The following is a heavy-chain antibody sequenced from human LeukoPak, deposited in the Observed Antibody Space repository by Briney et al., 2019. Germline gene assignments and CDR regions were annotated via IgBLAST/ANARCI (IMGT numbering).Heavy chain of an antibody. Sequence: SETLSLTCSVSGDSISSYYWSWIRQPPGKGLEWIGYIYYSESTNYNPSLKSRVTISVDTSKNQLSLNLRSVTAADTAVYYCARAGSGWSFDYWGQGTLVTVSS. D-gene: IGHD6-19*01. CDR3: ARAGSGWSFDY. CDR1: GDSISSYY. CDR2: IYYSEST. V-gene: IGHV4-59*01. J-gene: IGHJ4*02.